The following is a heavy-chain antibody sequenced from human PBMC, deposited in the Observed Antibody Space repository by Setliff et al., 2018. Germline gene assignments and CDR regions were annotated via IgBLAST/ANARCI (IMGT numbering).Heavy chain of an antibody. CDR3: AREQWLDPPGYYYMDV. Sequence: SETLSLTCTVSGGSISNYYWSWIRQPAGKGLEWIGRIYTRGSTNYNPSLKSRVTMSVDTSKNQLSLKLNSVTAADMAVYYCAREQWLDPPGYYYMDVWAKGTTVTVSS. V-gene: IGHV4-4*07. CDR1: GGSISNYY. CDR2: IYTRGST. J-gene: IGHJ6*03. D-gene: IGHD6-19*01.